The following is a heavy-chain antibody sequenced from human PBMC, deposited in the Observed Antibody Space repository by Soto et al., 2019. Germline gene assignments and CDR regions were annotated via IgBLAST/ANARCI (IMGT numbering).Heavy chain of an antibody. J-gene: IGHJ3*01. Sequence: PSETLSLTCTVSGGSISTGHYYWGWIRQPPGKGLEWIGSIFYTGSTYHNPSLKSRVTISVDTSKNQFSLKLNSVTAADTAVYYCASSSAQAYAFWGQGTMVTVSS. CDR1: GGSISTGHYY. V-gene: IGHV4-39*01. D-gene: IGHD2-2*01. CDR3: ASSSAQAYAF. CDR2: IFYTGST.